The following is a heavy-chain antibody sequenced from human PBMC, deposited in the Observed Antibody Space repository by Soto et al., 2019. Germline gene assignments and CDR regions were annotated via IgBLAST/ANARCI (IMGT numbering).Heavy chain of an antibody. CDR3: ARSAADIVVVPDATGEGNYYYYGMDV. CDR2: INPSGGST. CDR1: GYTFTSYY. V-gene: IGHV1-46*01. J-gene: IGHJ6*02. Sequence: ASVKVSCKASGYTFTSYYMHWVRQAPGQGLEWMGIINPSGGSTSYAQKFQGRVTMTRDTSTSTVYMELSSLRSEDTAVYYCARSAADIVVVPDATGEGNYYYYGMDVWGQGTKVTVYS. D-gene: IGHD2-2*01.